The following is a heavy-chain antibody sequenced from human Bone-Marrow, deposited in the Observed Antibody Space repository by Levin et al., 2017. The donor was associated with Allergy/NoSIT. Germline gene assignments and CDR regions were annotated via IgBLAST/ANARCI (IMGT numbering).Heavy chain of an antibody. CDR2: IGDSGTST. Sequence: GGSLRLSCAASGFTFSTYAMSWVRQAPGKGLEWVSFIGDSGTSTYYADAVKGRFTISRDNSKNTLYLQMNSLRAEDTAVYYCAKDFATMVRGVPIVFDSWGQGTLVTVSS. CDR1: GFTFSTYA. CDR3: AKDFATMVRGVPIVFDS. J-gene: IGHJ4*02. D-gene: IGHD3-10*01. V-gene: IGHV3-23*01.